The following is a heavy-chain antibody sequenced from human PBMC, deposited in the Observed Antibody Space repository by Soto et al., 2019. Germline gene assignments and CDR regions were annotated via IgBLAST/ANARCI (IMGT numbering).Heavy chain of an antibody. CDR1: GYTFTSYG. CDR3: VRDWAGIAPYYYGMDV. D-gene: IGHD6-13*01. V-gene: IGHV1-18*01. Sequence: QVQLVQSGAEVKKPGASVKVSCKASGYTFTSYGISWVRQAPGQGLEWMGWISAYNGNTNYAQKLQGRVTMTTDKSTSTAYMELRSLRSDDTAVYYCVRDWAGIAPYYYGMDVWGQGTTVTVS. J-gene: IGHJ6*02. CDR2: ISAYNGNT.